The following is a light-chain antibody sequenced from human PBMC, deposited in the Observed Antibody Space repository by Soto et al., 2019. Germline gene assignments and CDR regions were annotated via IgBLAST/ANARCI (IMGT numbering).Light chain of an antibody. V-gene: IGKV1-5*01. Sequence: DIQLTQSPSTLSAAVGDSVTITCRASQNIRNLLAWYQQKPGKAPRPLIFDASTLKTGVPSRFGGSGSGAEFNFTITGLQPDDFATYFCQQYYTYSTFGQGRRLAI. CDR2: DAS. CDR1: QNIRNL. CDR3: QQYYTYST. J-gene: IGKJ5*01.